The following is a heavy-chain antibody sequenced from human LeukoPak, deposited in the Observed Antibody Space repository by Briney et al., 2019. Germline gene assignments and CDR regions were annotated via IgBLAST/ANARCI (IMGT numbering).Heavy chain of an antibody. V-gene: IGHV3-7*01. Sequence: GGSLRLSCAASGFTFSSYWMSWVRQAPGKGLEWVANIKQDGSEKYYVDSVKGRFTISRDNAKNSLYLQMNSLRAEDTAVYYCARSAGYFGYYYMDVWGKGTTVTISS. D-gene: IGHD3-9*01. CDR1: GFTFSSYW. CDR3: ARSAGYFGYYYMDV. CDR2: IKQDGSEK. J-gene: IGHJ6*03.